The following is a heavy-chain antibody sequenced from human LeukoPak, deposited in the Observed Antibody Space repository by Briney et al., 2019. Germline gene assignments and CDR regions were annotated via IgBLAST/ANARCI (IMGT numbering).Heavy chain of an antibody. CDR3: ARADDYGDSLDY. Sequence: GGSLRLSCAASGFTVSSSYMSWVRQAPGKGLEWVSVIYSGGSTYYADSVKGRFTISRDNSKNTLYLQMNSLRAEDTAVYYCARADDYGDSLDYWGQGTLVTVSS. V-gene: IGHV3-53*01. CDR1: GFTVSSSY. D-gene: IGHD4-17*01. CDR2: IYSGGST. J-gene: IGHJ4*02.